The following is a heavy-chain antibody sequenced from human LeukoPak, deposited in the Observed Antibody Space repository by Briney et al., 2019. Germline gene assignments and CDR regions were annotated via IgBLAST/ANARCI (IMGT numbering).Heavy chain of an antibody. CDR1: GFTFSSYV. CDR2: IRYDGSNK. Sequence: GGSLRLSCAASGFTFSSYVMHWVRQAPGKGLEWVAFIRYDGSNKYYADSVKGRFTISRDNAKNSLYLQMNSLRAEDTAVYYCARDLVVRGRWSWFDPRGQGTLVTVSS. J-gene: IGHJ5*02. V-gene: IGHV3-30*02. D-gene: IGHD3-10*01. CDR3: ARDLVVRGRWSWFDP.